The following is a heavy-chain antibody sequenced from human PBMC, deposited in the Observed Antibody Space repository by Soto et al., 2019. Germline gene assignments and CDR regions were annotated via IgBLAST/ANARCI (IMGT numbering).Heavy chain of an antibody. V-gene: IGHV1-8*01. CDR2: MNPNSGNT. J-gene: IGHJ6*02. D-gene: IGHD3-9*01. Sequence: ASVKVSCKASGYTFTSYDINWVRQATGQGLEWMGWMNPNSGNTGYAQKFQGRVTMTRNTSISTAYMELSSLRSEDTAVYYCARGEHYDILTGYFSGYYYGMDVWGQGTTVTV. CDR3: ARGEHYDILTGYFSGYYYGMDV. CDR1: GYTFTSYD.